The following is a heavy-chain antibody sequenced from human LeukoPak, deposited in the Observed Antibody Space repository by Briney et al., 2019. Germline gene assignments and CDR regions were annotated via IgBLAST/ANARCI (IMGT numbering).Heavy chain of an antibody. CDR2: IYYSGST. D-gene: IGHD5-18*01. CDR1: GGSISSYY. J-gene: IGHJ5*02. V-gene: IGHV4-59*01. Sequence: ASETLSLTCTVSGGSISSYYWSWIRQSPGKGLEWIGYIYYSGSTNYNPSLKSRVTISVDTSKNQFSLKLSSVTAADTAVHYCARALSYSSHWFDPWGQGTLVTVSS. CDR3: ARALSYSSHWFDP.